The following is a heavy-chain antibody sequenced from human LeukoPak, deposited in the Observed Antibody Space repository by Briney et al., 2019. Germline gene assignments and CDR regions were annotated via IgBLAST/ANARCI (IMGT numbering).Heavy chain of an antibody. Sequence: PGGSLRLYCAASGFTFSSYSMNWLRQAPGKGLEWVSSISSSSSYIYYADSVKGRFTISRDNAKNSMYLQMHSLSAEDTDVYYSARGALYCSVTSGGYNWFDPGGRGTLVTVSS. CDR1: GFTFSSYS. CDR2: ISSSSSYI. D-gene: IGHD2-2*01. V-gene: IGHV3-21*01. J-gene: IGHJ5*02. CDR3: ARGALYCSVTSGGYNWFDP.